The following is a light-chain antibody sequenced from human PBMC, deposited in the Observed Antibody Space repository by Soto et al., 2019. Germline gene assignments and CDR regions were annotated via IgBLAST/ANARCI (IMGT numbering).Light chain of an antibody. CDR2: GAS. J-gene: IGKJ5*01. Sequence: EIVLTQSPGTLSLSPGERATLSCRVSQSVSSSYLAWYQQKPGQAPRLLIYGASSRATGIPDRFSGSGSGTDFTLTISRLEPEDFAVYYCQQYGSSPLTFGQGTRLETK. V-gene: IGKV3-20*01. CDR1: QSVSSSY. CDR3: QQYGSSPLT.